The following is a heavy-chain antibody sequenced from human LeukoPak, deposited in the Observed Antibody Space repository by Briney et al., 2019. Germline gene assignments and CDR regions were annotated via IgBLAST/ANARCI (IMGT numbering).Heavy chain of an antibody. CDR3: ARDRAIVVIPDATGY. D-gene: IGHD2-2*01. J-gene: IGHJ4*02. Sequence: PGGSLRLSCAASGFTFSDYWMNWLRQAPGKGLEWVANIKKDGSEKYYMDSVKGRLTIYRDNAKNSLYLQMNSLRAEDTAVYYCARDRAIVVIPDATGYWGQGTLVTVSS. V-gene: IGHV3-7*01. CDR1: GFTFSDYW. CDR2: IKKDGSEK.